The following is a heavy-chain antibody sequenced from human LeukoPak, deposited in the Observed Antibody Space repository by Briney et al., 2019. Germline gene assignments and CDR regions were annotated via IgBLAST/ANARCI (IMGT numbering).Heavy chain of an antibody. V-gene: IGHV3-21*06. CDR3: GRVPPASFDY. CDR2: ITSSSSFS. CDR1: GFNFSSYS. Sequence: GGSLRLSCAASGFNFSSYSMNWVRQAPGKGLEWVSFITSSSSFSSYVDSVKGRFTISRDNAKNSLYLQMNSLRAEDTAVYYCGRVPPASFDYWGQAVLVTVSS. J-gene: IGHJ4*02.